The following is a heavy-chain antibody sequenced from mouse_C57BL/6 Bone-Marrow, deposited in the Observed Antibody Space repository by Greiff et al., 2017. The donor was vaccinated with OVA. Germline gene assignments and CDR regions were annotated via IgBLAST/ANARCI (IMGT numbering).Heavy chain of an antibody. D-gene: IGHD2-5*01. CDR2: IDPETGGT. J-gene: IGHJ4*01. CDR1: GYTFTDYE. Sequence: QVQLQQSGAELVRPGASVTLSCKASGYTFTDYEMHWVKQTPVHGLEWIGAIDPETGGTAYNQKFEGKAILTADKSSSTAYMELRSLTSEDSAVYYCTRGYSNYYAMDYGGQGTSDTVSS. CDR3: TRGYSNYYAMDY. V-gene: IGHV1-15*01.